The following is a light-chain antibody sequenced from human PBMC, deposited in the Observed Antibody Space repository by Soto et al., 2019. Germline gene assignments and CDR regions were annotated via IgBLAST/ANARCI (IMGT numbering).Light chain of an antibody. CDR2: EVS. Sequence: QSVLTQPPSASGSPGQSVTISCTGTSSDVGGYHYVSWYQQHPGKAPKLMIYEVSNRPSGVSNRFSGSKSGNTASLTISGLQAEDEADYYCSSYTSSSTLDVVFGGGTKLTVL. CDR3: SSYTSSSTLDVV. CDR1: SSDVGGYHY. J-gene: IGLJ2*01. V-gene: IGLV2-14*01.